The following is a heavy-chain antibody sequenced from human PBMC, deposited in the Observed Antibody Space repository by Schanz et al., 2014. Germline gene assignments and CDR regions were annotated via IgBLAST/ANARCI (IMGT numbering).Heavy chain of an antibody. D-gene: IGHD3-22*01. V-gene: IGHV3-30*02. CDR3: AKSYDTSGYSGFDY. CDR1: GFTFSTTG. J-gene: IGHJ4*02. Sequence: VRLVESGGGLVQSGGSLRLSCAASGFTFSTTGMHWVRQAPGKGLVWVTYIRYDGINKYYADSVKGRFTISRGNSKNTLYLEMNTLRAEDTAVYFCAKSYDTSGYSGFDYWGQGTLVTVSS. CDR2: IRYDGINK.